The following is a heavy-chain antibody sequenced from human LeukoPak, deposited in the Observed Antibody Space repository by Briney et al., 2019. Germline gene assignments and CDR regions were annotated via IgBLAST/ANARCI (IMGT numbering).Heavy chain of an antibody. CDR1: GYTFTSYY. Sequence: GASVKVSCKASGYTFTSYYMHWVRQAPGQGLEWMGIINPSGGSTSYAQKFQGRVTMTRDMSTSTDYMELSSLRSEDTAVYYCARESGVYYYDSSGMVSWGQGTLVTVSS. V-gene: IGHV1-46*01. D-gene: IGHD3-22*01. CDR2: INPSGGST. CDR3: ARESGVYYYDSSGMVS. J-gene: IGHJ4*02.